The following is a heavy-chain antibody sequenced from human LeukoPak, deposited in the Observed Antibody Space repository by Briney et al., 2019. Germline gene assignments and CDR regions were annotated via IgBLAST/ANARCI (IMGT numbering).Heavy chain of an antibody. CDR1: GFTFSSYG. Sequence: GGSLRLSCAASGFTFSSYGMHWVRQAQGKGLEWVAFIRYDGSNKYYADSVKGRFTISRDNSKNTLYLQMNSLRAEDTAVYYCAKIMEMATIQDYWGQGTLVTVSS. CDR3: AKIMEMATIQDY. V-gene: IGHV3-30*02. J-gene: IGHJ4*02. CDR2: IRYDGSNK. D-gene: IGHD5-24*01.